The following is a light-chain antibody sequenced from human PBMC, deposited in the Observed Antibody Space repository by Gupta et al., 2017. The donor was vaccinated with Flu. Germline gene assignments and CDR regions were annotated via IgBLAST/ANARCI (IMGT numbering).Light chain of an antibody. J-gene: IGKJ1*01. V-gene: IGKV1-5*03. CDR3: QQDNPFWT. CDR2: KAS. CDR1: QSVSSW. Sequence: SPSNLSASRGDRGTSPCRDSQSVSSWLGWQQQKPAHSPKLMIYKASKEDRGATCRFSGSGCEKEFTLTSSRRQDDDFDNYGRQQDNPFWTFGQGTKVEIK.